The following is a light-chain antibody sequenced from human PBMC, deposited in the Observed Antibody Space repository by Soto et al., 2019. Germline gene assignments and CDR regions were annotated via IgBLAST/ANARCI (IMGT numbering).Light chain of an antibody. J-gene: IGLJ3*02. CDR2: EVS. CDR1: SSDIGSNNY. V-gene: IGLV2-14*01. Sequence: QSALTQPASESGSPGQSITISCTGTSSDIGSNNYVSWFQQRPGKVPTLIIYEVSNRPSGVSTHFSGSKSGNTASLTISGLLPEDEAEYYCSSYTTTTRLFGGGTKLTVL. CDR3: SSYTTTTRL.